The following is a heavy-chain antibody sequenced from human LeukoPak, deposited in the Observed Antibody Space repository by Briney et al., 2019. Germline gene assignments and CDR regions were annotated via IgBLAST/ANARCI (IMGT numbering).Heavy chain of an antibody. CDR3: AREWGLESSGYYYAY. CDR1: GGTFSRFT. J-gene: IGHJ4*01. CDR2: ITPIFGTA. Sequence: SVKVSCKASGGTFSRFTISWVRQAPGQGFEWMGGITPIFGTANFAQKFQGRVSITADESTSTAFMELNSLRSEDTAVYYRAREWGLESSGYYYAYWGQGTLVTVSS. D-gene: IGHD3-22*01. V-gene: IGHV1-69*13.